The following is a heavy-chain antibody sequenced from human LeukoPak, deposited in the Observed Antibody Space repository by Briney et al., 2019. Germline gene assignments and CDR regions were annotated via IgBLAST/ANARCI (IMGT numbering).Heavy chain of an antibody. J-gene: IGHJ3*02. Sequence: ASVKVSCKVSGYTLTQLSMHWVRQAPAQGLEWMGGFDPDAGETIYEQRFQGRVTMTEDTSTDTAFMELSSLGSEDSAVYYCATDTSDNNDGFDIWGQGTTVTVSS. CDR3: ATDTSDNNDGFDI. D-gene: IGHD2/OR15-2a*01. V-gene: IGHV1-24*01. CDR1: GYTLTQLS. CDR2: FDPDAGET.